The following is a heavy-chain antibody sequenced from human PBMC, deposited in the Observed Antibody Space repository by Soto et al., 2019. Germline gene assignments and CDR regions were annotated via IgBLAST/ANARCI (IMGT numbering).Heavy chain of an antibody. J-gene: IGHJ4*02. Sequence: AGGSLRLSCAASGFTFSSYWMSWVRQAPGKGLEWVANIKQDGSEKYYVDSVKGRFTISRDNAKNSLYLQMNSLRAEDTAVYYCARERYCSGGSCYPRFDYWGQGTLVTVSS. CDR3: ARERYCSGGSCYPRFDY. CDR1: GFTFSSYW. V-gene: IGHV3-7*01. D-gene: IGHD2-15*01. CDR2: IKQDGSEK.